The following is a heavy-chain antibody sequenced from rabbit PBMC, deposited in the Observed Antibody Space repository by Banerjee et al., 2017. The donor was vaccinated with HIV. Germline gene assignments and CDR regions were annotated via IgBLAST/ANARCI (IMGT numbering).Heavy chain of an antibody. D-gene: IGHD1-1*01. CDR3: ARDLPDVIGWNLDL. CDR2: IYINNPTT. V-gene: IGHV1S45*01. CDR1: GFSLNNNYI. J-gene: IGHJ3*01. Sequence: QEQLEESGGGLVQPEGSLTLTCKASGFSLNNNYIMRWVRQAPGKGLEWIASIYINNPTTYYATWARGRFTISKTSSTTVTLQMTRLTAADTATYFCARDLPDVIGWNLDLWGQGTLVTVS.